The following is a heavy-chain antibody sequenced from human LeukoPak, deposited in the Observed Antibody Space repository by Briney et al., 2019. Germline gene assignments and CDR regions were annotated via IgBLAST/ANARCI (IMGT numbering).Heavy chain of an antibody. Sequence: GGSLRLSCTASGFTFGDYAMSWVRQAPGKGLEWVGFIRSKAYGGTTEYAASVKGRFTISRDGSKSIAYLQMNSLKTEDTAVYYCTRSLRPTYYYDSRWGYYFDYWGQGTLVTVSS. CDR2: IRSKAYGGTT. CDR3: TRSLRPTYYYDSRWGYYFDY. CDR1: GFTFGDYA. D-gene: IGHD3-22*01. J-gene: IGHJ4*02. V-gene: IGHV3-49*04.